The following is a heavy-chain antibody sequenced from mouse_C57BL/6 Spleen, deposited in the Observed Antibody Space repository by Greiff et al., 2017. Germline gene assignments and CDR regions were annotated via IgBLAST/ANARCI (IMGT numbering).Heavy chain of an antibody. CDR3: ARRWDWYFDV. Sequence: EVQLQQSGPELVKPWASVKISCKASGYTFTDYYMNWVKQSHGKSLEWIGDINPNNGGTSYNQKFKGKATLTVDKSSSTAYMELRSLTSEDSAVYYCARRWDWYFDVWGTGTTVTVSS. CDR1: GYTFTDYY. CDR2: INPNNGGT. D-gene: IGHD1-1*02. J-gene: IGHJ1*03. V-gene: IGHV1-26*01.